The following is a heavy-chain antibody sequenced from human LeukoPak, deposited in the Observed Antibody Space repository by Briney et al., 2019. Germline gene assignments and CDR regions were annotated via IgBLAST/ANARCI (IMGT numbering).Heavy chain of an antibody. D-gene: IGHD3-22*01. Sequence: GGSLRLSCAASGFTFSSYGMSWVRQAPGKGLEWVSVISGSGGSTYYADSVKGRFTISRDNSKNTLYLQMNSLRAEDTAVYYCAKSGYYYYDSSGYYYPDYYYMDVWGKGTTVTISS. J-gene: IGHJ6*03. CDR1: GFTFSSYG. CDR3: AKSGYYYYDSSGYYYPDYYYMDV. V-gene: IGHV3-23*01. CDR2: ISGSGGST.